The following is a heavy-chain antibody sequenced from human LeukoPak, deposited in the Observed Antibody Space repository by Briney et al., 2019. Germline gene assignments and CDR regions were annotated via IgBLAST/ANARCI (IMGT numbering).Heavy chain of an antibody. D-gene: IGHD3-16*01. J-gene: IGHJ4*02. CDR1: GFTVSGNY. CDR3: ARNSLGLKLGLYFDS. CDR2: IYSGGRT. V-gene: IGHV3-66*01. Sequence: PGGSLRLSCAASGFTVSGNYMTWVRQAPGKGLEWVSVIYSGGRTFYVDSVKGRFTIPRDKSKNTLYLQMNSLRAEDTAVYYCARNSLGLKLGLYFDSWGQGTLVTVSS.